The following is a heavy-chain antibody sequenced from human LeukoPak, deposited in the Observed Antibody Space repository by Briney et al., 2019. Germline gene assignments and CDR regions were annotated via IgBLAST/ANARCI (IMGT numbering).Heavy chain of an antibody. V-gene: IGHV3-43D*03. CDR3: VKEAQPARRYSSTPNWFDP. CDR2: ISWDGDKT. CDR1: GFTFNDYA. Sequence: GGSLRLSCAASGFTFNDYAMHWVRQPPGKGLEWVSLISWDGDKTYYADSVKGRFTISRDNSKNSLYLQMNSLRPEDTALYYCVKEAQPARRYSSTPNWFDPWGQGTLVTVSS. D-gene: IGHD6-13*01. J-gene: IGHJ5*02.